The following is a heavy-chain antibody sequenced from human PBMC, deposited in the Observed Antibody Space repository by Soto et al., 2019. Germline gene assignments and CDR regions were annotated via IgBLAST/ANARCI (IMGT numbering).Heavy chain of an antibody. CDR2: ISGSGGST. CDR1: GFTFSSYA. J-gene: IGHJ4*02. V-gene: IGHV3-23*01. D-gene: IGHD3-10*01. CDR3: AKDVFGVWFGELLAFDY. Sequence: GGSLRLSCAASGFTFSSYAMSWVRQAPGKGLEWVSTISGSGGSTNYADSVTGPFTVPSDNSKTTLYLQMTSLRAEDTAVYYCAKDVFGVWFGELLAFDYWGPGALVTVPS.